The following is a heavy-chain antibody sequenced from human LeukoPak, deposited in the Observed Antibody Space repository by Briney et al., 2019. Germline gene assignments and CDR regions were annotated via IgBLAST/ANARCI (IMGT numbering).Heavy chain of an antibody. Sequence: SETLSLTCTVSGGSISSYYWSWIRQPPGKGLEWIGYIYYSGSTNYNPSLKSRVTISVDTSKNQFSLKLSSVTAADTAVYYCARHEAVVAGTHFDYWGQGTLVTVSS. CDR1: GGSISSYY. V-gene: IGHV4-59*08. CDR2: IYYSGST. J-gene: IGHJ4*02. D-gene: IGHD6-19*01. CDR3: ARHEAVVAGTHFDY.